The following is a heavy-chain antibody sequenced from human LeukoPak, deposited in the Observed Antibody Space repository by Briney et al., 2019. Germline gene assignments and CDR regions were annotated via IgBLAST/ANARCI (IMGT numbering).Heavy chain of an antibody. D-gene: IGHD4-23*01. Sequence: ASVKVSCKASGGTFSSYAISWVRQAPGQGLEWMGGIIPIFGTANYAQKFQGRVTITADESTSTAYMELSSLRSEDTAVYYCARGLGYGGNSSFDYWGQGTLVTASS. CDR2: IIPIFGTA. V-gene: IGHV1-69*13. CDR1: GGTFSSYA. CDR3: ARGLGYGGNSSFDY. J-gene: IGHJ4*02.